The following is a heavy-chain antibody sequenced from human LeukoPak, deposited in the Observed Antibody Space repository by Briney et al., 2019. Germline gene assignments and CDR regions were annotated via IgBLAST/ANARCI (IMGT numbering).Heavy chain of an antibody. CDR3: ARDPLGIAAAGNPDY. CDR1: GFTFSSYA. D-gene: IGHD6-13*01. Sequence: GGSLRLSCAASGFTFSSYAMSWVRQAPGKGLEWVSAISGSGGSTYYADSVKGRFTISRDNSKNTLYLQMNSLRADDTAVYYCARDPLGIAAAGNPDYWGQGTLVTVSS. CDR2: ISGSGGST. J-gene: IGHJ4*02. V-gene: IGHV3-23*01.